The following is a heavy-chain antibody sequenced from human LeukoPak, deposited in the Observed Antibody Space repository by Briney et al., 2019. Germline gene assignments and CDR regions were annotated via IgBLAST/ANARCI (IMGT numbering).Heavy chain of an antibody. J-gene: IGHJ4*02. CDR1: GFTFSSYA. CDR3: AKDSSGYDQAPQVDY. CDR2: ISGSGGST. V-gene: IGHV3-23*01. Sequence: PGGSLRLSCAASGFTFSSYAMSWARQAPGMGLEWVSAISGSGGSTYYADSVKGRFTISRDNSKNTLYLQMNSLRAEDTAVYYCAKDSSGYDQAPQVDYWGQGTLVTVSS. D-gene: IGHD5-12*01.